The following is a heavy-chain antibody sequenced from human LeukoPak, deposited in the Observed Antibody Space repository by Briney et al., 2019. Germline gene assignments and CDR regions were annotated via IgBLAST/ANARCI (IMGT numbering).Heavy chain of an antibody. CDR2: IDPSDSYT. CDR1: GHSFTSYW. Sequence: GESLKISCNDSGHSFTSYWISWVRQMPGKGLEWMGRIDPSDSYTNYSPSFQGHVTISVDKSISTAYLQWTSLKSSDSAMYYCARRGYYYYGMDVWGQGTTVTVSS. J-gene: IGHJ6*02. D-gene: IGHD3-10*01. CDR3: ARRGYYYYGMDV. V-gene: IGHV5-10-1*01.